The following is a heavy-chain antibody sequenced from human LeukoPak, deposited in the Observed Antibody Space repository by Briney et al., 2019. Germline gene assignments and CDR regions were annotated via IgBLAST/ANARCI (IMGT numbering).Heavy chain of an antibody. Sequence: QPGGSLRLSCAASGFTFSTYWMTWVRQAPGKGLEWVSYISPSSSTIVYADSVKGRFTMSRDNAKNSLYLQINSLRDEDTAVYYCAKPYYYGSRSYMDYWGQGTLVTVSS. V-gene: IGHV3-48*02. CDR2: ISPSSSTI. D-gene: IGHD3-10*01. CDR1: GFTFSTYW. CDR3: AKPYYYGSRSYMDY. J-gene: IGHJ4*02.